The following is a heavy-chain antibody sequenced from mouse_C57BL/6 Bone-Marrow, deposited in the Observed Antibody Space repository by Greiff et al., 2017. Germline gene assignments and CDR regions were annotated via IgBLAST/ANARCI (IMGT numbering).Heavy chain of an antibody. V-gene: IGHV1-59*01. CDR3: ARGLYYYAMDD. J-gene: IGHJ4*01. CDR1: GYTFTSYW. CDR2: IDPSDSYT. Sequence: QVQLQQPGAELVRPGTSVKLSCKASGYTFTSYWMHWVKQRPGQGLEWIGVIDPSDSYTNYNQKFKGKATLTVDTSSSTAYMQLSSLTSEDSAVYYCARGLYYYAMDDWGQGTSVTVSS.